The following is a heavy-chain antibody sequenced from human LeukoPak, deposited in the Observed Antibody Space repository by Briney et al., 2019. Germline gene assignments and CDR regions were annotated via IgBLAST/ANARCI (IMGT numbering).Heavy chain of an antibody. J-gene: IGHJ4*02. CDR1: SASIRGFY. CDR3: ARDHLPAGYCSSTSCYFVY. CDR2: IYYSGST. V-gene: IGHV4-59*12. Sequence: SETLSLTCTVSSASIRGFYWSWIRQPPGKGLEWIGYIYYSGSTNYNPSLKSRVTISVDTSKNQFSLKLSSVTAADTAVYYCARDHLPAGYCSSTSCYFVYWGQGTLVTVSS. D-gene: IGHD2-2*01.